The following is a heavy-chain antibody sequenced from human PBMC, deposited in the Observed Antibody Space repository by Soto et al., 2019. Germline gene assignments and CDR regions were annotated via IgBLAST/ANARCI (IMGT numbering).Heavy chain of an antibody. J-gene: IGHJ4*02. D-gene: IGHD4-4*01. V-gene: IGHV3-15*07. CDR1: GLTFTDAW. CDR2: IKSHTDGGTT. CDR3: ANQWGFATVTSFDY. Sequence: GGSLRLSCAASGLTFTDAWMNWVRQAPGKGLEWVGRIKSHTDGGTTDYGAPVEGRFSISRDDSKSTLYLQMNSLRAEDTAVYYCANQWGFATVTSFDYWGQGTLVTVSS.